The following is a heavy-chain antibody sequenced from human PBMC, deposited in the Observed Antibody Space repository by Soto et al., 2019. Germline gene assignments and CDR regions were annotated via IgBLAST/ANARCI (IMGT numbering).Heavy chain of an antibody. J-gene: IGHJ6*02. CDR3: ARDGTRSHRRFGELYGMDV. V-gene: IGHV1-69*06. D-gene: IGHD3-10*01. Sequence: QVQLVQSGAEVKKPGSSVKVSCKASGGTFSSYAISWVRQAPGQGLEWMGGIIPIFGTANYAQKFQGRVTITADKSTSTAYMELSSLRSEDTAVYYCARDGTRSHRRFGELYGMDVWGQGTTVTVSS. CDR1: GGTFSSYA. CDR2: IIPIFGTA.